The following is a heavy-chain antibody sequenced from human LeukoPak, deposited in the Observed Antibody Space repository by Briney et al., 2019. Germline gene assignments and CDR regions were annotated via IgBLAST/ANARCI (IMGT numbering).Heavy chain of an antibody. CDR2: INPNSGGT. CDR1: GYTFTGYY. CDR3: ARRAFMVRGVISYMDV. J-gene: IGHJ6*03. D-gene: IGHD3-10*01. Sequence: GASVKVSCKASGYTFTGYYMHWVRQAPGQGLEWMGWINPNSGGTNYAQKFQGRVTMTRDMSTSTVYMELSSLRSEDTAVYYCARRAFMVRGVISYMDVWGKGTTVTVSS. V-gene: IGHV1-2*02.